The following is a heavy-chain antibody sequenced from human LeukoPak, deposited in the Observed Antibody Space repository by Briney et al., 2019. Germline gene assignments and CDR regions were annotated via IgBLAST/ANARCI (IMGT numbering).Heavy chain of an antibody. CDR1: GYTFTGYY. J-gene: IGHJ4*02. CDR2: INPNSGGT. CDR3: ARDSSLGSSGWYSGELAFDY. Sequence: ASVKVSCKASGYTFTGYYMHWVRQAPGQGLEWMGWINPNSGGTNYAQKFQGRVTMTRDTSISTAYMELSGLRSDDTAVYYCARDSSLGSSGWYSGELAFDYWGQGTLVTVSS. D-gene: IGHD6-19*01. V-gene: IGHV1-2*02.